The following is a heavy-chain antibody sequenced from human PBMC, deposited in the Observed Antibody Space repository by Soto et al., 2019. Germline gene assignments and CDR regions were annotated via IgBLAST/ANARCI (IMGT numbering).Heavy chain of an antibody. CDR1: GYTFTGYY. J-gene: IGHJ4*02. Sequence: QVQLVQSGAEVKKPGPSVKVSCKASGYTFTGYYMHWVRQAPGQGLEWMGWINPNSGGTNYAQKLQGRVTMTRDTSISTAYMERSRLRSDDTAVYYCASQQQPVEGFDYWGQGTLVTVSS. CDR3: ASQQQPVEGFDY. D-gene: IGHD6-6*01. V-gene: IGHV1-2*02. CDR2: INPNSGGT.